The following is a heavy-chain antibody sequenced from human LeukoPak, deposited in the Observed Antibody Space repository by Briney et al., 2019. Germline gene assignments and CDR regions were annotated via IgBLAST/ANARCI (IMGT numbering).Heavy chain of an antibody. J-gene: IGHJ5*02. CDR1: VFTFNTYS. D-gene: IGHD5-18*01. CDR2: IRGSSRYI. Sequence: GGSLRLSCAAAVFTFNTYSMSWVRQAAGKGLEWVASIRGSSRYIFYEDSVRGRFTISRDNGKNTVYLQMNSLRVEDTGVYYCVRDRSGSGYDAFDPWGQGTLVTVSS. CDR3: VRDRSGSGYDAFDP. V-gene: IGHV3-21*06.